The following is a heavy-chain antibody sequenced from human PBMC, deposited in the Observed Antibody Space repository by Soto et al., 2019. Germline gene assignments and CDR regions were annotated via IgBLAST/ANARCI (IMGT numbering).Heavy chain of an antibody. Sequence: NHSETMELSRAVCGETFRSSFLGVIRKPQGKGLEWIGEINHSGSTNYNPSLKSRVTISVDTSKNQFSLKLSSVTAADTAVYYCARGVSGYSGYVMYQSWGQGTLVTGSS. CDR2: INHSGST. V-gene: IGHV4-34*01. CDR1: GETFRSSF. CDR3: ARGVSGYSGYVMYQS. D-gene: IGHD5-12*01. J-gene: IGHJ4*02.